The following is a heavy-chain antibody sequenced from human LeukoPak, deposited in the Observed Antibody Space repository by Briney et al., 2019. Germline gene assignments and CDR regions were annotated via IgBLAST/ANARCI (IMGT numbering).Heavy chain of an antibody. Sequence: GGSLRLSCAASGFTFSTYAMHWVRQSTGTGLEWVSAIGSAGDTYYPGSVKGRFIISRENAKSSLYLQMNSLRAGDTAVYYCARGGDNRLIDYWGQGTLVTVSS. CDR3: ARGGDNRLIDY. J-gene: IGHJ4*02. CDR2: IGSAGDT. CDR1: GFTFSTYA. D-gene: IGHD2-21*01. V-gene: IGHV3-13*01.